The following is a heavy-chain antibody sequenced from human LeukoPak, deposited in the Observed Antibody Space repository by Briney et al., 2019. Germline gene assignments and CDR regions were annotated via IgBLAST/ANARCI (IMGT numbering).Heavy chain of an antibody. CDR2: IGTYNHDT. D-gene: IGHD2-15*01. Sequence: ASVKASCKASGYTFTNYGISWVRQAPGQGLEWMAWIGTYNHDTNYAQKFRGRVTLTTDTSTSTAYMELRSLGSDDTAVYYCVRDYFCSGGTCNDCFDPWGQGTLVTVSS. CDR3: VRDYFCSGGTCNDCFDP. J-gene: IGHJ5*02. CDR1: GYTFTNYG. V-gene: IGHV1-18*01.